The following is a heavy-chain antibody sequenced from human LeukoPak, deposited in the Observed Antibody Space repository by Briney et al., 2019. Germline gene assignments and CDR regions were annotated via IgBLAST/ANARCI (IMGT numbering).Heavy chain of an antibody. CDR2: INTDGRTT. V-gene: IGHV3-74*01. Sequence: PGGSLRLSCAASGFTFTTFWMNWVRQAPGEGLVWVPLINTDGRTTTYADSVKGRFTISRDNAKNTLYLQMNSLRAEDTAVYYCARDLHGSPDWWGQGTLVTVSS. CDR1: GFTFTTFW. CDR3: ARDLHGSPDW. J-gene: IGHJ4*02.